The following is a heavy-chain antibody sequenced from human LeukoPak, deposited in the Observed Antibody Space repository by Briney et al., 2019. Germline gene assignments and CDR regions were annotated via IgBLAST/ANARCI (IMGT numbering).Heavy chain of an antibody. CDR2: IHYSGNT. D-gene: IGHD2-21*02. CDR1: GGSISSYY. J-gene: IGHJ4*02. V-gene: IGHV4-59*01. Sequence: SETLSLTCTVSGGSISSYYWSWIRQPPGKGLGWFGNIHYSGNTNYNPSLRSRVTMSLDTSKNQVSLNLSSVTEADTAVYYCATVTGDFWGQGTLVTVSS. CDR3: ATVTGDF.